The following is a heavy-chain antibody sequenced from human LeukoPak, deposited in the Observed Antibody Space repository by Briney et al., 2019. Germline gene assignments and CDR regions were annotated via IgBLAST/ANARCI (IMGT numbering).Heavy chain of an antibody. Sequence: NPSETLSLTCTVSGGSISSSSYYWGWIRQPPGKGLEWIGSIYYSGSTYYNPSLKSRVTISVDTSKNQFSLKLSSVTAADTAVYYCARRIAVDPMGYYYYYMDVWGKGTTVTISS. J-gene: IGHJ6*03. CDR3: ARRIAVDPMGYYYYYMDV. CDR2: IYYSGST. V-gene: IGHV4-39*01. D-gene: IGHD6-19*01. CDR1: GGSISSSSYY.